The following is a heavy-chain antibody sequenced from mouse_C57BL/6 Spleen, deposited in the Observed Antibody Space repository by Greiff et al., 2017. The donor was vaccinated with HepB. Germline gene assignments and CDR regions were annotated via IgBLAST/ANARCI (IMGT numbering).Heavy chain of an antibody. D-gene: IGHD4-1*01. J-gene: IGHJ1*03. V-gene: IGHV7-3*01. CDR2: IRNKANGYTT. CDR3: ARYGWERYFDV. CDR1: GFTYTDYY. Sequence: EVKLMDSGGGLVQPGGSLSLSCAASGFTYTDYYMSWVRQPPGKALEWLGFIRNKANGYTTEYSASVKGRFTISRDNSQSILYLQMNALRAEDSATYYCARYGWERYFDVWGTGTTVTVSS.